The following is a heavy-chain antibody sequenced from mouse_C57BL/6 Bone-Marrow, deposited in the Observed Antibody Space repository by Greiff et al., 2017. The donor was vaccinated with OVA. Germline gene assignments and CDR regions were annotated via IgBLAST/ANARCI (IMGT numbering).Heavy chain of an antibody. CDR1: GYTFTDYY. CDR2: INPYNGGT. J-gene: IGHJ2*01. CDR3: ARWGTTLDY. Sequence: VQLKQSGPVLVKPGASVKMSCKASGYTFTDYYMNWVKQSHGKSLEWIGVINPYNGGTSYNQKFKGKATLTVDKSSSTAYMELNSLTSEDSAVYYCARWGTTLDYWGQGTTLTVSS. D-gene: IGHD1-1*01. V-gene: IGHV1-19*01.